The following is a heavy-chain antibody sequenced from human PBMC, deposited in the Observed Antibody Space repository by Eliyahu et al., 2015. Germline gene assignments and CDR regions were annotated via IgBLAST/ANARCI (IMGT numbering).Heavy chain of an antibody. CDR1: GFPFSNAW. V-gene: IGHV3-15*01. D-gene: IGHD3-10*01. CDR2: IKSKTDGGTT. J-gene: IGHJ4*02. Sequence: EVQLVESGGGLVKPGGSLRLSCAXSGFPFSNAWMSWVRQAPGKGLEWVGRIKSKTDGGTTDYAAPVKGRFTISRDDSKNTLYLQMNSLKTEDTAVYYCISNRIGSGFGYWGQGTLVTVSS. CDR3: ISNRIGSGFGY.